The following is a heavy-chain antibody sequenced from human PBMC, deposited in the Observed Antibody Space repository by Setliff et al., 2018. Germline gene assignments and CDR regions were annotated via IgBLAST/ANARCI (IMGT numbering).Heavy chain of an antibody. Sequence: ASVKVSCKASGYTFTSYGISWVRLAPGQGLEWMGWISAYNGNTNYAQKLQGRVTMTTDTSTSTAYMELRSLRSGDTAVYYCARYITGTTPADYWGQGTLVTVSS. J-gene: IGHJ4*02. CDR2: ISAYNGNT. CDR3: ARYITGTTPADY. V-gene: IGHV1-18*01. CDR1: GYTFTSYG. D-gene: IGHD1-7*01.